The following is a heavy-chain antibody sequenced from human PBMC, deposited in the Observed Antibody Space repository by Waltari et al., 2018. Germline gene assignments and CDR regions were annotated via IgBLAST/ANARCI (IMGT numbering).Heavy chain of an antibody. CDR3: ARGRQIAAAGYNWFDP. CDR2: IYYSGST. D-gene: IGHD6-13*01. Sequence: QVQLQESGPGLVTPSETLSLTCTVSGGSISSSSYYLGLIRQPPGKGLEWIGSIYYSGSTYYNPSLKSRVTISVDTSKNQSALKLSSVTAADTAVYYCARGRQIAAAGYNWFDPWGQGTLVTVSS. J-gene: IGHJ5*02. CDR1: GGSISSSSYY. V-gene: IGHV4-39*07.